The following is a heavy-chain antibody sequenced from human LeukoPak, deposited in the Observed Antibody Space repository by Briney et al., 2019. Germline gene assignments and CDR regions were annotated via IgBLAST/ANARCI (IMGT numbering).Heavy chain of an antibody. D-gene: IGHD6-13*01. Sequence: SETLSLTCTVSGGSIGSYYWSWIRQPPGKGLEWIGYIYTSGSTNYNPSLKSRVTISVDTSKNQFSLKLSSVTAADTAVYYCARRSYSSSWIDYWGQGTLVTVSS. CDR3: ARRSYSSSWIDY. CDR1: GGSIGSYY. J-gene: IGHJ4*02. V-gene: IGHV4-4*09. CDR2: IYTSGST.